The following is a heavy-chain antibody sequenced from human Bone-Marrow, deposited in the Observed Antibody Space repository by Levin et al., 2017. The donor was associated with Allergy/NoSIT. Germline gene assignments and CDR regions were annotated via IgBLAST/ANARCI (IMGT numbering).Heavy chain of an antibody. CDR1: GDSIGRGTHY. V-gene: IGHV4-39*02. CDR3: ARGEVVRGILPKWFDT. D-gene: IGHD3-10*01. J-gene: IGHJ5*02. Sequence: SQTLSLTCSVSGDSIGRGTHYWAWIRQSPGKGLAWIGSIYFSGTAFYNPSLKRRVSMFVDTSENQFSLKLSSVTASDTAVYYCARGEVVRGILPKWFDTWGQGALVIVSS. CDR2: IYFSGTA.